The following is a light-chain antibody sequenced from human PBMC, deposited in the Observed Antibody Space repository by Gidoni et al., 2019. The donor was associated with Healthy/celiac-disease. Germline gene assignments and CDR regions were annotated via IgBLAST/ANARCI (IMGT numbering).Light chain of an antibody. CDR3: QQYDNPS. Sequence: DIQMTQSPSSLSASVGDRVTITCQASQDISNYLNWYQQKPGKAPKLLIYDASNLETGVPSRFSGSGSGTDFTFTISSLQPEDIATYYCQQYDNPSFXGXTKVXIK. CDR2: DAS. CDR1: QDISNY. V-gene: IGKV1-33*01. J-gene: IGKJ4*01.